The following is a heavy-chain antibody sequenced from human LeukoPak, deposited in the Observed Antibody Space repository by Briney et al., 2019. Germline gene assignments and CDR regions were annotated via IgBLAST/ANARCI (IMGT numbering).Heavy chain of an antibody. V-gene: IGHV4-34*01. Sequence: PSETLSLTCAVYGGSFSGYYWSWIRQPPGKGLEWIGEINHSGSTNYNPSLKSRVTISVDTSKNQFSLKLSSVTAADTAVYYCARERLDIVVVPAAISYYYYMDVWGKGTTVTISS. D-gene: IGHD2-2*02. CDR1: GGSFSGYY. CDR3: ARERLDIVVVPAAISYYYYMDV. CDR2: INHSGST. J-gene: IGHJ6*03.